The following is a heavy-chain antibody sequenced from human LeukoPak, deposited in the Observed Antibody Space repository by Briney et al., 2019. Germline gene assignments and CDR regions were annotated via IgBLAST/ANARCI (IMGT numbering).Heavy chain of an antibody. V-gene: IGHV1-2*02. CDR2: INPNSGGT. D-gene: IGHD2-2*01. J-gene: IGHJ5*02. CDR1: GYTFTGYY. CDR3: ARGGYCSSTSCVDWFDP. Sequence: ASVKVSCKASGYTFTGYYMHWVRQAPGQGLKWMGWINPNSGGTNYAQKFQGRVTMTRDTSISTAYMELSRLRSDDTAVYYCARGGYCSSTSCVDWFDPWGQGTLVTVSS.